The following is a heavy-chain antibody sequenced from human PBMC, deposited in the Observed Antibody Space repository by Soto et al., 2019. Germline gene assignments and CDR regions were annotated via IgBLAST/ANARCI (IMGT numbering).Heavy chain of an antibody. Sequence: SETLSLTCAVYGGSFSGYYWSWIRQPPGKGLEWIGEINHSGSTNYNPSLKSRVTISVDTSKNQFSLKLSSVTAADTAVYYCARGQRYYDYVWGSYRYGDPDYYYGMDVWGQGTTVTVSS. V-gene: IGHV4-34*01. D-gene: IGHD3-16*02. CDR1: GGSFSGYY. CDR2: INHSGST. CDR3: ARGQRYYDYVWGSYRYGDPDYYYGMDV. J-gene: IGHJ6*02.